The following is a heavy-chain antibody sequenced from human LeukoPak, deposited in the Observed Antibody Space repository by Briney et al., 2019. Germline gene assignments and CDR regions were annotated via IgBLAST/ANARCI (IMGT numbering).Heavy chain of an antibody. CDR2: IIPIFGTA. CDR3: ATKGDYGDYSWYFDY. V-gene: IGHV1-69*01. Sequence: SVKVSCKASGGTFSSYAISWVRQAPGQGLEWMGGIIPIFGTANYAQKFQGRVTITADESTSTAYMELSSLRSVDTAVYYCATKGDYGDYSWYFDYWGQGTLVTVSS. D-gene: IGHD4-17*01. CDR1: GGTFSSYA. J-gene: IGHJ4*02.